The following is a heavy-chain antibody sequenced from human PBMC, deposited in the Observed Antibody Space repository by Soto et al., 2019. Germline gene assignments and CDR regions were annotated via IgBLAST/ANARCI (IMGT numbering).Heavy chain of an antibody. CDR1: GGSCTSNNW. V-gene: IGHV4-4*02. CDR3: ASRDPGTSVDY. D-gene: IGHD1-7*01. CDR2: IYRTVST. Sequence: PSETLSLTCAVSGGSCTSNNWWTCVRQPPGQGLEWIGEIYRTVSTNYNPSLKSRVTISLDKSENQFSLKVTSLTAADTAVYYCASRDPGTSVDYWGQGTLVTVSS. J-gene: IGHJ4*02.